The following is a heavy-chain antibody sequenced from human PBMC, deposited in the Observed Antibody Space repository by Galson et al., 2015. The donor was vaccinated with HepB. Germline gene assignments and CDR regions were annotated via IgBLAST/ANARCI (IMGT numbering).Heavy chain of an antibody. J-gene: IGHJ5*01. V-gene: IGHV3-21*06. CDR3: AKARCRGAGCYLRYSGIGS. CDR1: GFTFSAYD. D-gene: IGHD1-26*01. CDR2: ITTSSSYI. Sequence: SLRLSCAASGFTFSAYDTYWVRQAPGKGLEWVSSITTSSSYIYYADSMRGRFTISRDNAKNSLFLQMDSLRAEDTAVYYCAKARCRGAGCYLRYSGIGSCAQGTLVTGSP.